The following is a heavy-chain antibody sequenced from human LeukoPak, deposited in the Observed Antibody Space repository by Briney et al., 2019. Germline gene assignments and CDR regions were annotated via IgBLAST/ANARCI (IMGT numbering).Heavy chain of an antibody. D-gene: IGHD6-13*01. CDR2: INPSGGST. J-gene: IGHJ3*02. CDR3: ARARSSWYLIPPNAFDI. CDR1: GYTFTSYY. Sequence: GASVTVSCKASGYTFTSYYMHWVRQAPGQGLEWMGIINPSGGSTSYAQKFQGRVTMTRDTSTSTAYMELSSLRSEDTAVYYCARARSSWYLIPPNAFDIWGQGTMVTVSS. V-gene: IGHV1-46*01.